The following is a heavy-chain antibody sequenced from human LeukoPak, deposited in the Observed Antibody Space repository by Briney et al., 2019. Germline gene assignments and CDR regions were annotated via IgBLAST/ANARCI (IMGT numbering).Heavy chain of an antibody. D-gene: IGHD3-22*01. V-gene: IGHV3-21*01. CDR2: ISGSSNYM. CDR3: AKAYYDPSGYSYYFDY. CDR1: GFPFSVYS. J-gene: IGHJ4*02. Sequence: GGSLRLSCAASGFPFSVYSMNWVRQAPGKGLEWVSSISGSSNYMYYADSVKGRFTISRDNAKNSVYLHMNSLRAEDTAVYYCAKAYYDPSGYSYYFDYWGQGTLFTASS.